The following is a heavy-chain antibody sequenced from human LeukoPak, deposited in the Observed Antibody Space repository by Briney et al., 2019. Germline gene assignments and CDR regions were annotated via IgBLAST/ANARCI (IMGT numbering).Heavy chain of an antibody. V-gene: IGHV3-48*04. J-gene: IGHJ4*02. CDR3: ARDLSVGAKPDLGFDY. Sequence: PGGSLRLSCAASGFTFSSYSMNWVRQAPGRGLEWVSYISSSSSTIYYADSMKGRFTISRDNAKNSLYLQMNSLRAEDTAVYYCARDLSVGAKPDLGFDYWGQGSLVTVSS. CDR2: ISSSSSTI. CDR1: GFTFSSYS. D-gene: IGHD1-26*01.